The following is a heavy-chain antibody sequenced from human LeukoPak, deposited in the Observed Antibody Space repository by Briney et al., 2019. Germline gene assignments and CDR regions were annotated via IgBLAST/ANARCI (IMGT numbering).Heavy chain of an antibody. CDR1: GYTFTSYD. D-gene: IGHD3-3*02. J-gene: IGHJ4*02. Sequence: ASVKVSCKASGYTFTSYDINWVRQAPGQGLEWMGWMNPNSGGTSSAQKFQGRVTMTRDTSISTAYMELSRLRSDDTAVYYCALASSGWIHEGYWGQGTLLTVSS. CDR3: ALASSGWIHEGY. V-gene: IGHV1-2*02. CDR2: MNPNSGGT.